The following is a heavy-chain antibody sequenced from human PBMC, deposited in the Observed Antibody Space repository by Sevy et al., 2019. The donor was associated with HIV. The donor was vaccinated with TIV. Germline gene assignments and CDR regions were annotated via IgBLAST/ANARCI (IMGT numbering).Heavy chain of an antibody. CDR2: ISAYNGNT. D-gene: IGHD7-27*01. V-gene: IGHV1-18*01. CDR1: GYTFTSYG. Sequence: ASVKVSCKASGYTFTSYGISWVRQAPGQGREWMRWISAYNGNTNYAQKLQGRVTMTTDTSTSTAYMELRSLRSDDTAVYYCARDGYLGTESYYFDYWGQGTLVTVSS. CDR3: ARDGYLGTESYYFDY. J-gene: IGHJ4*02.